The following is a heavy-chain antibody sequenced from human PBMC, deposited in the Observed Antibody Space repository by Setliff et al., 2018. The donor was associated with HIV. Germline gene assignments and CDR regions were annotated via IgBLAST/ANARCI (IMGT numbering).Heavy chain of an antibody. D-gene: IGHD5-12*01. J-gene: IGHJ4*02. CDR3: ARVYSGYEWGYYFDY. CDR1: GGSISSHY. Sequence: TSETLSLTCTVSGGSISSHYWSWIRQPPGKGLEWIGSIYYSGSTNYNPSLKSRVTISVDTSKNQFSLKLSSVTAADTAVYYCARVYSGYEWGYYFDYWGQGTLVTVSS. V-gene: IGHV4-59*11. CDR2: IYYSGST.